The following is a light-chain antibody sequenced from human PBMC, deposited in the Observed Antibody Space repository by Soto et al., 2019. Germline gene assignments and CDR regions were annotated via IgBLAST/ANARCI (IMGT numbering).Light chain of an antibody. CDR2: LTS. V-gene: IGKV3-11*01. CDR1: QSVSSN. CDR3: HQRQSWPRT. Sequence: DIVLTQSPATLSLSPEERANLSCSASQSVSSNLAWYQHKPGQAPRLLIYLTSNRAAGIPARFSGSGSGTDFTLTISDVEPEDFAVYDCHQRQSWPRTVGQGTKVEIK. J-gene: IGKJ1*01.